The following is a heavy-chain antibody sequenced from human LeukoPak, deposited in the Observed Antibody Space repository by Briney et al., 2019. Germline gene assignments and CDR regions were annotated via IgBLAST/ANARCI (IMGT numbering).Heavy chain of an antibody. CDR1: GGSISSYY. CDR3: ARSYSSSSDDAFDI. J-gene: IGHJ3*02. Sequence: PSETLSLTCTVSGGSISSYYWSWIRQPPGKGLEWIGYIYYSGSTNYNPSLKCRVTISVDTSKNQFSLKLSSVTAADTAVYYCARSYSSSSDDAFDIWGQGTMVTVSS. D-gene: IGHD6-6*01. CDR2: IYYSGST. V-gene: IGHV4-59*01.